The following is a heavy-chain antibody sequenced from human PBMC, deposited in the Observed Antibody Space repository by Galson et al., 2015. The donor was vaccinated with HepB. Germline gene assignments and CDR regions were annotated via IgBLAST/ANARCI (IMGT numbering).Heavy chain of an antibody. CDR3: TRKLGKRASDI. Sequence: SLRLSCAASGSTFSDYYMSWIRQAPGKGLEWISYISSSGSTIYYADSVKGRFTMSRDNAKTSLYLQMNSLRAEDTAVYYCTRKLGKRASDIWGQGTMVTVSS. J-gene: IGHJ3*02. V-gene: IGHV3-11*01. CDR2: ISSSGSTI. D-gene: IGHD7-27*01. CDR1: GSTFSDYY.